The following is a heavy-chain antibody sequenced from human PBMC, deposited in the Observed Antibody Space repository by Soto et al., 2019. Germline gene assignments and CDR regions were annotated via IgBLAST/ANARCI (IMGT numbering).Heavy chain of an antibody. Sequence: GASVKVSCKAAGGTFSSYAISWVRQAPGQGLEWMGGIIPIFGTANYAQKFQGRVTITADKSTSTAYMELSSLRSEDTAVYYCARYQRVYANWLDPWGQGTLVTVSS. J-gene: IGHJ5*02. V-gene: IGHV1-69*06. D-gene: IGHD2-8*01. CDR3: ARYQRVYANWLDP. CDR1: GGTFSSYA. CDR2: IIPIFGTA.